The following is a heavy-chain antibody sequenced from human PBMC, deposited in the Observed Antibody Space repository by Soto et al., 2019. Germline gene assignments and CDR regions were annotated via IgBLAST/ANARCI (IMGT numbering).Heavy chain of an antibody. CDR1: GATIRTGGYS. CDR2: TYHSGNP. Sequence: SQTLSLTCGVSGATIRTGGYSWAWIRKPPGKALEWIGHTYHSGNPYYNPSLKSRVIISVDRSKNQFSLKLSSVTAADTSVYYCARTLYSYGPRFDYWGQGTLVTVSS. J-gene: IGHJ4*01. CDR3: ARTLYSYGPRFDY. V-gene: IGHV4-30-2*02. D-gene: IGHD5-18*01.